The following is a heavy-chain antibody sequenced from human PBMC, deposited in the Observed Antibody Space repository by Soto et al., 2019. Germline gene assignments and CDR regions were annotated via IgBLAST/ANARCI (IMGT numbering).Heavy chain of an antibody. V-gene: IGHV1-69*13. D-gene: IGHD6-6*01. CDR1: AYTFTNYN. CDR3: ARGPIAARMIDYYYGMDV. J-gene: IGHJ6*02. Sequence: ASVKVSCKASAYTFTNYNISWVRQAPGQGLEWMGGIIPRSATSNYAQRFQGRVTFTADESTSTAYMELSSLRSEDTAVYYCARGPIAARMIDYYYGMDVWGQGTTVTVSS. CDR2: IIPRSATS.